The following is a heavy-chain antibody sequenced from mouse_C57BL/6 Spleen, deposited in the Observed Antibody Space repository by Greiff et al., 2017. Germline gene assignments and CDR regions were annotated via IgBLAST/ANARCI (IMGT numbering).Heavy chain of an antibody. CDR2: IYPGSGNT. V-gene: IGHV1-66*01. CDR3: ARESDRGFDY. Sequence: VKLQESGPELVKPGASVKISCKASGYSFTSYYIHWVKQRPGQGLEWIGWIYPGSGNTKYNEKFKGKATLTADTSSSTAYMQLSSLTSEDSAVYYCARESDRGFDYWGQGTTLTVSS. J-gene: IGHJ2*01. CDR1: GYSFTSYY.